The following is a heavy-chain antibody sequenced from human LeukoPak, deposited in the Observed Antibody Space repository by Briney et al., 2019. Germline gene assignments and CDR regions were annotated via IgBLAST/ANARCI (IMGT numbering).Heavy chain of an antibody. V-gene: IGHV4-61*01. CDR2: IYYTGST. CDR1: GGSVSSGTYY. J-gene: IGHJ4*02. CDR3: ARRGGSGRSFDY. Sequence: SETLSLTCTVSGGSVSSGTYYWSWIRQPPGKGLEWIGYIYYTGSTNYNPSLKSRLTISVDTSKNQFSLKLSSVTAADTAVYYCARRGGSGRSFDYWGQGTLVTVFS. D-gene: IGHD3-10*01.